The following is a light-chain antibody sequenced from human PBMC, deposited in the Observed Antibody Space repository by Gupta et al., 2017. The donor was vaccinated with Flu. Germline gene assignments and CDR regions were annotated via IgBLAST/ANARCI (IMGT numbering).Light chain of an antibody. J-gene: IGLJ1*01. CDR1: NSNIGANND. V-gene: IGLV1-40*01. CDR2: GNN. Sequence: SVLTPPPSVSRVPGQRVTLSCTWSNSNIGANNDVHWYQQLPGRAPQLFIHGNNKRPSGVPDRFSGSKSGTSAALAITGLQADDEADYYCQSWDSNRSAYVFGTGTRVTVL. CDR3: QSWDSNRSAYV.